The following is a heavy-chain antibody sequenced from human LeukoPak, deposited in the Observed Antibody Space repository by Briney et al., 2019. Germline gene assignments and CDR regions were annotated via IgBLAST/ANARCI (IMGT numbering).Heavy chain of an antibody. CDR2: IDPSDSEA. Sequence: PGKSLKISCKASGYSFTSYWIGWVRQMPGKGLEWMGIIDPSDSEARYTPSFQGQVIISVDKSLTTAYLQWNSLRASDTAMYYCARQTAMGRSGDYWGQGTLVTASS. V-gene: IGHV5-51*01. CDR3: ARQTAMGRSGDY. D-gene: IGHD5-18*01. CDR1: GYSFTSYW. J-gene: IGHJ4*02.